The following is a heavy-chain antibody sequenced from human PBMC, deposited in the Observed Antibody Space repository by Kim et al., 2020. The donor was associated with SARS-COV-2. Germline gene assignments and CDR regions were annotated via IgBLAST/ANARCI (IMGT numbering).Heavy chain of an antibody. CDR2: MNSNSDYT. CDR3: ARGRRNTPMFRGGYFVL. V-gene: IGHV3-11*03. Sequence: GGSLRLSCAASGFTFSDYFMSWIRQAPGKGLEWVSSMNSNSDYTNYADSVKGRFTISRDNAKNSLYLEMNSLSAEDTAVYYCARGRRNTPMFRGGYFVLWGRGPVVTVSS. J-gene: IGHJ2*01. CDR1: GFTFSDYF. D-gene: IGHD5-18*01.